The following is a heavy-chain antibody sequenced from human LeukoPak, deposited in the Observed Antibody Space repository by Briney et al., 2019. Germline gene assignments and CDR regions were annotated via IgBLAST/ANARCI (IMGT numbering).Heavy chain of an antibody. D-gene: IGHD4-17*01. CDR2: IYYSGST. V-gene: IGHV4-59*12. Sequence: SETLSLTCTVSGGSISSYYWSWIRQPPGKGLEWIGYIYYSGSTNYNPSLKSRVTISVDTSKNQFSLKLSSVTAADTAVYYCARDGGTTVTTPYHYYYYMDVWGKGTTVTVSS. J-gene: IGHJ6*03. CDR1: GGSISSYY. CDR3: ARDGGTTVTTPYHYYYYMDV.